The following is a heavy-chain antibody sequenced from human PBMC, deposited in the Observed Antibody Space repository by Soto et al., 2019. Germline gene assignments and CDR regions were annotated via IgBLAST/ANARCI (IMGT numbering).Heavy chain of an antibody. J-gene: IGHJ6*02. V-gene: IGHV1-18*01. CDR2: ISAYNGNT. Sequence: ASVKVSCKASGYTFTSYGISWVRPAPGQGLEWMGWISAYNGNTNYNPSLKSRVTISVDTSKNQLSLKMSSVTAADTSVYYCARIVVIPAAPDYYNYYGVDVWGQGTTVTVSS. CDR3: ARIVVIPAAPDYYNYYGVDV. D-gene: IGHD2-2*01. CDR1: GYTFTSYG.